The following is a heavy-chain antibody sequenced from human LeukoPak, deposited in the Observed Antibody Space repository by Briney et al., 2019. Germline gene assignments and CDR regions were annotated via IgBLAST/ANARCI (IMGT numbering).Heavy chain of an antibody. J-gene: IGHJ5*02. CDR1: GYTFTSYY. Sequence: ASVKVSCKASGYTFTSYYMHWVRQAPGQGLEWMGIISPSGGSTSYAQKFQGRVTMTRDTSISTAYMELSRLRSDDTAVYYCARETSNYDFRSGFSRELWFDPWGQGTLVTVSS. V-gene: IGHV1-46*01. CDR3: ARETSNYDFRSGFSRELWFDP. CDR2: ISPSGGST. D-gene: IGHD3-3*01.